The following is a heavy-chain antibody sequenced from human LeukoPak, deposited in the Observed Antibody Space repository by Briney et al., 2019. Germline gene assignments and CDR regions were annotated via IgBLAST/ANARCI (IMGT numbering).Heavy chain of an antibody. D-gene: IGHD3-22*01. CDR2: VDYSGGDT. CDR1: GFTLSSYE. Sequence: GGSLRLSCTVSGFTLSSYEMSWIRQAPGKGLEWVSSVDYSGGDTHYADSVKGRFTISRDNSKNTLYLQMNSLRAEDTAVYYCAKGDWYDSSGYDLWGQGTLVTVSS. CDR3: AKGDWYDSSGYDL. J-gene: IGHJ5*02. V-gene: IGHV3-23*01.